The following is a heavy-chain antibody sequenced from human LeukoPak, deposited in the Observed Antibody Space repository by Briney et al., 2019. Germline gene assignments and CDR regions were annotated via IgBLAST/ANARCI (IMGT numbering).Heavy chain of an antibody. CDR3: ARDRSYQAYYFDY. CDR1: GFTFSSYA. Sequence: GGSLRLSCAASGFTFSSYAMHWVRQAPGKGLEWVAVISYDGSNKYYADSVKGRFTISRDNSKNTLYLQMNSLRAEDTAVYYCARDRSYQAYYFDYWGQGTLVTVSS. D-gene: IGHD3-16*02. CDR2: ISYDGSNK. J-gene: IGHJ4*02. V-gene: IGHV3-30*04.